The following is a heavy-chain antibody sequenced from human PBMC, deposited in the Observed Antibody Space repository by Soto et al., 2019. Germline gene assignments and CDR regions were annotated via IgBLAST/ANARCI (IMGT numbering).Heavy chain of an antibody. Sequence: QVQLVQSGAEVKKPGASVKVSCKASGYIFTSYGISWVRQAPGQGLEWVGRVSTYNGNTKCAQKPQARVTMTTDTSASRAYMELRSLRSAETAVDSCASDSARWLVSDWGQGTLVTVSS. V-gene: IGHV1-18*01. CDR3: ASDSARWLVSD. CDR1: GYIFTSYG. J-gene: IGHJ1*01. D-gene: IGHD6-19*01. CDR2: VSTYNGNT.